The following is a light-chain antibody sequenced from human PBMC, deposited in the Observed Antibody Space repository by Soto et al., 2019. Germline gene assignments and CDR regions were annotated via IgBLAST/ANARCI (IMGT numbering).Light chain of an antibody. Sequence: DIQMTQSPSTLSASVGDRVTITCRASQSISSWLAWYQQKPGKAPKLLIYKASSLESGVPSRFSGNGSGTEFTLTISSLQPEDFATYYCQQYTSYSLWTFGQGTKLEIK. CDR1: QSISSW. J-gene: IGKJ2*02. CDR2: KAS. V-gene: IGKV1-5*03. CDR3: QQYTSYSLWT.